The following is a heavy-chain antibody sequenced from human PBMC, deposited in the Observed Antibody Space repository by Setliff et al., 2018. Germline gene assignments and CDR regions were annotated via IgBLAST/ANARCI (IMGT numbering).Heavy chain of an antibody. J-gene: IGHJ4*02. CDR2: ISGYNGNT. CDR1: GYTFTSYG. D-gene: IGHD2-2*02. V-gene: IGHV1-18*01. CDR3: ARDREYCSRTSCYIDY. Sequence: ASVKVSCKASGYTFTSYGISWVRQAPGQGLEWMGWISGYNGNTNYAQKIQGRVTMTTDTSTSTAYMEMSSLRSEDTAVYYCARDREYCSRTSCYIDYWGQGALVTVSS.